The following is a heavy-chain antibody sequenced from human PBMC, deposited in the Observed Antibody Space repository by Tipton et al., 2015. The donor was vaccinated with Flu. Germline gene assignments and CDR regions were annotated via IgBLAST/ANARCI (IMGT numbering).Heavy chain of an antibody. CDR3: ARVPAAIDS. J-gene: IGHJ5*01. V-gene: IGHV4-4*07. D-gene: IGHD2-2*01. CDR1: GGSLSSFY. CDR2: IYSSGIT. Sequence: TLSLTCTVSGGSLSSFYWTWIRQPAGKGLEWIGRIYSSGITKYNPSLKSRVTMSVDTSKNQFSLSLSSVTAADTAVYYCARVPAAIDSWGQGTLVTVSS.